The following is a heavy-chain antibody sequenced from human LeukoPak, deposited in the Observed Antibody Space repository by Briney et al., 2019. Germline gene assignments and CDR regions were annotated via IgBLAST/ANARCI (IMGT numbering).Heavy chain of an antibody. CDR2: NYYSGST. CDR1: GGSISSYY. CDR3: ARGYPGDSSGYPQGTGDY. D-gene: IGHD3-22*01. Sequence: PSETLSLTCTVSGGSISSYYWSWIRQPPGKGLEWIGYNYYSGSTNYNPSLKSRVTISVGTSKNQFSLKLSSVTAADTAVYYCARGYPGDSSGYPQGTGDYWGQGTLVTVSS. V-gene: IGHV4-59*01. J-gene: IGHJ4*02.